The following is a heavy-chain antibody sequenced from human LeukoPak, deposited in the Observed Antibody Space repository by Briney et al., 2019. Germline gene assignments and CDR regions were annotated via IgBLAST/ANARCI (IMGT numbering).Heavy chain of an antibody. D-gene: IGHD6-19*01. J-gene: IGHJ4*02. CDR2: ISGSGGST. V-gene: IGHV3-23*01. CDR1: GFTFSSYA. CDR3: AKAATQWLVLRYFDY. Sequence: GGSLRLSCAASGFTFSSYAMSWVRQAPGKGLAWVSAISGSGGSTYYADSVKGRFTISRDNSKNTLYLQMNSLRAEDTAVYYCAKAATQWLVLRYFDYWGQGTLVTVSS.